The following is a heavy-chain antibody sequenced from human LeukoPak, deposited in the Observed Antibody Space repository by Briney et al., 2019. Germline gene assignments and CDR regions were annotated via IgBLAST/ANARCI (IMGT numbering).Heavy chain of an antibody. CDR1: GDSISPYY. Sequence: SETLSLTCTVSGDSISPYYWGWIRQPPGKGLEWIGCVYYSGSANYNPSLQRRVTISVDTSNNQFSLKLSSVTAADTAVYFCASGGYYDLLDPWLGPHDYWGQGTLVTVSS. CDR3: ASGGYYDLLDPWLGPHDY. J-gene: IGHJ4*02. CDR2: VYYSGSA. V-gene: IGHV4-59*01. D-gene: IGHD3-9*01.